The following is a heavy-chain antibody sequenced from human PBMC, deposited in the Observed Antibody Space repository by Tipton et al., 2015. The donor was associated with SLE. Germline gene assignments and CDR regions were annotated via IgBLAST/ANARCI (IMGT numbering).Heavy chain of an antibody. CDR3: ATLEARGH. CDR2: IRYDGNVQ. J-gene: IGHJ4*02. V-gene: IGHV3-30*02. Sequence: SLRLSCAASGFTFRTFGIHWVRQAPGKGLAWVAFIRYDGNVQFYSDSVTGLFTISRDNSRSTLYQQMNSLRPDATAMYYCATLEARGHWGQGTLVTVPS. CDR1: GFTFRTFG.